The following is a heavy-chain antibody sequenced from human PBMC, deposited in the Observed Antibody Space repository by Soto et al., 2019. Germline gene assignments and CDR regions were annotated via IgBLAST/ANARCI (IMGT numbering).Heavy chain of an antibody. CDR2: IYYSGSA. CDR1: GGSVSSSRYY. D-gene: IGHD2-2*03. Sequence: SETLSLTCTVSGGSVSSSRYYWSWIRQPPGKGLEWIGYIYYSGSANYNPSLKSRVTISVDTSKNQFSLQLSSVTAADTAEYNCARIGLSDPYFDSWGQGTLVTVS. CDR3: ARIGLSDPYFDS. J-gene: IGHJ4*02. V-gene: IGHV4-61*01.